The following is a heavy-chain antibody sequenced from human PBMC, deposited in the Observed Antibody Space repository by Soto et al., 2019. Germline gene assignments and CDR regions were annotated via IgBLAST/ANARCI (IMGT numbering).Heavy chain of an antibody. CDR2: IYYSGST. V-gene: IGHV4-59*01. D-gene: IGHD3-22*01. J-gene: IGHJ5*02. Sequence: SETLSLTCTVSGASISSYYWSWIRQPPGKGLEWIGYIYYSGSTNYNPSLKSRVTISVDTSKNQFSLKLSSVTAADTAVYYCARERSGYKNWFDPWGQGTLVTVSS. CDR1: GASISSYY. CDR3: ARERSGYKNWFDP.